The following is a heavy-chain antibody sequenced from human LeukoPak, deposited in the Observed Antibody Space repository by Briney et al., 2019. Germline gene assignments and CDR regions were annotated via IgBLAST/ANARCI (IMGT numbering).Heavy chain of an antibody. CDR2: ISWNSGSI. V-gene: IGHV3-9*01. D-gene: IGHD1-26*01. J-gene: IGHJ3*02. Sequence: GGSLRLSCAASGFTFDDYAMHWVRHAPGKGLEWVSGISWNSGSIGYADSVKGRFTISRDNAKNSLYLQMNSLRAEDTALYYCAKALVGATTSDAFDIWGQGTMVTVSS. CDR1: GFTFDDYA. CDR3: AKALVGATTSDAFDI.